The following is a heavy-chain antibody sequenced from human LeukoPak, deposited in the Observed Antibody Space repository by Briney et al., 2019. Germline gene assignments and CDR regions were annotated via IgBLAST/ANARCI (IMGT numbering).Heavy chain of an antibody. CDR1: GGTFSSYA. J-gene: IGHJ6*02. D-gene: IGHD5-12*01. Sequence: SVKVSCKASGGTFSSYAISWVRQAPGQGLEWMGGIIPIFGTANYAQKFQGRVTITADKSTSTAYMELSSLRSEDTAVYYCARSPRRSGYDFYGMDVWGQGTTVTVSS. CDR3: ARSPRRSGYDFYGMDV. CDR2: IIPIFGTA. V-gene: IGHV1-69*06.